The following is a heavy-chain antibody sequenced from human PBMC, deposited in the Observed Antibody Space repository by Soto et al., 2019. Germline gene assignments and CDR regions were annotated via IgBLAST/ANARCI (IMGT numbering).Heavy chain of an antibody. CDR1: GYTLIDFD. CDR2: MNAKSGAT. CDR3: EGGNPFNYAGFDV. D-gene: IGHD4-4*01. J-gene: IGHJ6*02. Sequence: XSVKVPCHASGYTLIDFDVSWLRQASGQGREGMGWMNAKSGATFIAQRFKGKFTMNWDTSLSPASMDVGSLAADDTAIYYCEGGNPFNYAGFDVWGQGTTVTVSS. V-gene: IGHV1-8*01.